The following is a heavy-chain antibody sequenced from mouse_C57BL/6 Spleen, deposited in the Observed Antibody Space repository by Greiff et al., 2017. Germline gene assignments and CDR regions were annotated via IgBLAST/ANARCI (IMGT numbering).Heavy chain of an antibody. CDR2: IYPGDGDT. V-gene: IGHV1-82*01. D-gene: IGHD3-2*02. J-gene: IGHJ2*01. Sequence: QVQLQQSGPELVKPGASVKISCKASGYAFSSSWMNWVKQRPGKGLEWIGRIYPGDGDTNYNGKFKGKATLTADKSSSTAYMQLSSLTSEDSAVXFCAREGWDYWGQGTTLTVSS. CDR3: AREGWDY. CDR1: GYAFSSSW.